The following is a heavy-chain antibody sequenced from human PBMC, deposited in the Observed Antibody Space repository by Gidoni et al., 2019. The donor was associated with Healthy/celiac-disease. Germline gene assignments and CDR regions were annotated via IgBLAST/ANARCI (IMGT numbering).Heavy chain of an antibody. V-gene: IGHV3-23*01. Sequence: EVQLLESGGGLVQPGGSLRLSCAASGFTFSNYAMRWVRQAPGKGLEWVSIISGSGGSTYYADSVKGRFTMSRDNSKNTLYLQMNSLRAEDTAVYYCAKPRLTGNERTPFDYWGQGTLVTVSS. CDR1: GFTFSNYA. J-gene: IGHJ4*02. D-gene: IGHD7-27*01. CDR3: AKPRLTGNERTPFDY. CDR2: ISGSGGST.